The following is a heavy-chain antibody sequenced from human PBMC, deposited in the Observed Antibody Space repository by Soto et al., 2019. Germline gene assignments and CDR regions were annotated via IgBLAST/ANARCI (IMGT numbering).Heavy chain of an antibody. CDR3: ARDITGLTPFDN. J-gene: IGHJ4*01. Sequence: SETLSLTCIVSGGSISNYYWSWIRQPPGKGLEWIGYILYSGSTNYNPSLKSRVTLSVDTSKNQFSLKLSSVTAADTAVYYCARDITGLTPFDNWGQGAQVTVSS. V-gene: IGHV4-59*01. CDR1: GGSISNYY. CDR2: ILYSGST. D-gene: IGHD1-20*01.